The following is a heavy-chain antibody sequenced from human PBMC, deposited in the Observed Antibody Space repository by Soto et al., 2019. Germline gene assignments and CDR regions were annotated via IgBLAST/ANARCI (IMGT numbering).Heavy chain of an antibody. CDR1: GGSISSYY. CDR2: MYNSGSA. CDR3: ARGRTTAISMIRGVIGYFDF. D-gene: IGHD3-10*01. J-gene: IGHJ4*02. Sequence: PSETLSLTCTVSGGSISSYYWSWIRQPPGKGLEWIGYMYNSGSANYNPSLKSRVTISVDTSKNQFSVKLSSVTAADTAVYYCARGRTTAISMIRGVIGYFDFWGQGALVTVSS. V-gene: IGHV4-59*01.